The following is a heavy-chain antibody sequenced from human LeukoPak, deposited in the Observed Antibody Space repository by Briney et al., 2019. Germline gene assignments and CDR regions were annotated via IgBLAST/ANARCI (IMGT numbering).Heavy chain of an antibody. D-gene: IGHD1-26*01. V-gene: IGHV3-7*01. J-gene: IGHJ4*02. Sequence: GGSLRLSCAASGFTFSRYWMTWVRQAPGKGLEWVANIKQDGSEKSYVDSVKGRFTISRDNAKNSLYLQMSSLRAEDTALYYCARFDPNSGTYKDFDYGGQGTLVTVSS. CDR1: GFTFSRYW. CDR3: ARFDPNSGTYKDFDY. CDR2: IKQDGSEK.